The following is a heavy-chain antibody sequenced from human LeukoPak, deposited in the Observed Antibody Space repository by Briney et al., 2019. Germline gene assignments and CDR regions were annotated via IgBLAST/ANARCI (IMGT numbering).Heavy chain of an antibody. V-gene: IGHV1-3*01. CDR3: ARSRDYAPLFDY. CDR1: GYTFTSYA. Sequence: ASVKVSCKASGYTFTSYAMHWVRQAPGQRLEWMGWINAGNGNTKYSQKFQGRVTITRDTSASTAYMELSSLRSEDTAVYYCARSRDYAPLFDYWGQGTLVTVSS. J-gene: IGHJ4*02. D-gene: IGHD4-17*01. CDR2: INAGNGNT.